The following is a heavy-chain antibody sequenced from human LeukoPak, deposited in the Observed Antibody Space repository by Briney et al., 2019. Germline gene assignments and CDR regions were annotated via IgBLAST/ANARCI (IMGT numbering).Heavy chain of an antibody. V-gene: IGHV1-24*01. CDR1: VYTLTELS. J-gene: IGHJ6*04. CDR2: FDPEDGET. Sequence: ASEKVSRKVSVYTLTELSMHWVRQAPRKEPERVGGFDPEDGETIYAQKFQGRVTLTEDTATDTAYMELSSLRSEDTAVYYCATGPRILSWERSSYYGMDAWGKGTTVTVSS. D-gene: IGHD2-15*01. CDR3: ATGPRILSWERSSYYGMDA.